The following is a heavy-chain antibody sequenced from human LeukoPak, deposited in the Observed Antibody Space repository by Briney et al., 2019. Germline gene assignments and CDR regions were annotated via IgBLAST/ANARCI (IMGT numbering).Heavy chain of an antibody. CDR3: ARGGTGAFDY. J-gene: IGHJ4*02. V-gene: IGHV3-11*06. CDR2: ISSRSTYI. D-gene: IGHD2-8*02. CDR1: GFSFSDYY. Sequence: GGSLRLSCTASGFSFSDYYMSWIRQAPGKGLEWLSYISSRSTYISDADSVKGRFTISRDNAKNLLFLQMNSLRVEDTALYYCARGGTGAFDYWGQGRLVTVSS.